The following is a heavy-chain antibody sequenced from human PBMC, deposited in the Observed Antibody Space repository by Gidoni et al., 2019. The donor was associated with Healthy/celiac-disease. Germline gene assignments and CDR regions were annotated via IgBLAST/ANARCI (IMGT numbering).Heavy chain of an antibody. CDR2: ISSSSSTI. CDR1: GFTFSSYS. Sequence: EVQLVASGGGLVQPGGSLRLSCAASGFTFSSYSMNWVRQAPGKGLEWVSYISSSSSTIYYADSVKGRFTISRDNAKNSLYLQMNSLRAEDTAVYYCARTSVGATFTPTLFDIWGQGTMVTVSS. V-gene: IGHV3-48*04. D-gene: IGHD1-26*01. CDR3: ARTSVGATFTPTLFDI. J-gene: IGHJ3*02.